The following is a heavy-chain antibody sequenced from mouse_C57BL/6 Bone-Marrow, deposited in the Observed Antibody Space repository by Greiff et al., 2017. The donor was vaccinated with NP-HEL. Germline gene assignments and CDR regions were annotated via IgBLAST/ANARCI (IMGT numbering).Heavy chain of an antibody. J-gene: IGHJ2*01. Sequence: DVQLQESGPVLVKPGASVKMSCKASGYTFTDYYMNWVKQSHGKSLEWIGVINPYNGGTSYNQKFKGKATLTVDKSSSTAYMELNSLTSEDSAVYYCASLALDYWGQGTTLTVSS. CDR2: INPYNGGT. D-gene: IGHD3-1*01. V-gene: IGHV1-19*01. CDR1: GYTFTDYY. CDR3: ASLALDY.